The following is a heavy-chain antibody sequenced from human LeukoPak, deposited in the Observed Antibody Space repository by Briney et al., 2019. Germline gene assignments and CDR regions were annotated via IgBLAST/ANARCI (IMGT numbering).Heavy chain of an antibody. CDR2: IYYSGST. D-gene: IGHD6-19*01. V-gene: IGHV4-39*01. CDR1: GGSVSSSRYY. Sequence: SETLSLTCTVSGGSVSSSRYYWGWIRQPPGKGLEWIGSIYYSGSTYCNPSLKSRVTISVDTSKNQISLKLSSVTAADTAVYYCARGYSSGWYSRYFDYWGQGTLVTVSS. CDR3: ARGYSSGWYSRYFDY. J-gene: IGHJ4*02.